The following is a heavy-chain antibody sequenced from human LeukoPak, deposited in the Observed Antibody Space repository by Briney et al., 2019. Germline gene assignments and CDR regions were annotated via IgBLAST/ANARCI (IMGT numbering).Heavy chain of an antibody. Sequence: PSETLSLTCTVSGGSISSYYWSWIRQPPGKGLEWIGYIYYSGSANYNPSLKSRVTISVDTSKNQFSLKLTSVTAADTAVYYCARANYGSGSYPPDFWGQGTLVTVSS. V-gene: IGHV4-59*01. D-gene: IGHD3-10*01. J-gene: IGHJ4*02. CDR3: ARANYGSGSYPPDF. CDR1: GGSISSYY. CDR2: IYYSGSA.